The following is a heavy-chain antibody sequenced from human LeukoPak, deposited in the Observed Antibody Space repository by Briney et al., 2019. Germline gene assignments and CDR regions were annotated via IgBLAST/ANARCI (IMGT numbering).Heavy chain of an antibody. J-gene: IGHJ6*02. CDR1: GYTFTSYA. CDR2: INAGNGNT. D-gene: IGHD4-17*01. CDR3: ARVGYGDLSTYYYYYYGMDV. Sequence: ASVKVSCKASGYTFTSYAMHRVRQAPGQRLEWMGWINAGNGNTKYSQKFQGRVTITRDTSASTAYMELSSLRSEDTAVYYCARVGYGDLSTYYYYYYGMDVWGQGTTVTVSS. V-gene: IGHV1-3*01.